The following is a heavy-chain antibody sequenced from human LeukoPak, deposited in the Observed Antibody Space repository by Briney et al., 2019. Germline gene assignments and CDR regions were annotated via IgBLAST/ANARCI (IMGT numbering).Heavy chain of an antibody. CDR1: GFTFSSYA. Sequence: GGSLRLSCAASGFTFSSYAMSWVRQAPGKGLEWVSALSGSGGSTYYADSVKGRFTISRDNSKNTLYLQMNSLRAEDTAVYYCAKDFGSGVIVVSDYWGQGTLVTVSS. J-gene: IGHJ4*02. D-gene: IGHD3-22*01. CDR3: AKDFGSGVIVVSDY. CDR2: LSGSGGST. V-gene: IGHV3-23*01.